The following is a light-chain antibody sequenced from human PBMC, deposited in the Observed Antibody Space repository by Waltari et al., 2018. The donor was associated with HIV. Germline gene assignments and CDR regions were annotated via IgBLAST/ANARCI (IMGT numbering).Light chain of an antibody. Sequence: QPAAVSGSPGQSITFSCTGTGSDVGAYNLVSWYQQHPDKAPKLVMYGVTQRPSGVSDRFSGSKSGNTAYLTISGLQADDEADYFCSSFATTATPVLFGGGTKLTVL. CDR1: GSDVGAYNL. CDR3: SSFATTATPVL. CDR2: GVT. J-gene: IGLJ2*01. V-gene: IGLV2-23*02.